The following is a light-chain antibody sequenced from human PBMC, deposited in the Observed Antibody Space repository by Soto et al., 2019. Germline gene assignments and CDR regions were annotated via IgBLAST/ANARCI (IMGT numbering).Light chain of an antibody. CDR1: QNIRNW. J-gene: IGKJ1*01. CDR2: DAS. CDR3: QQYNSYSPWT. V-gene: IGKV1-5*01. Sequence: DIQMTQSPSTLSASVGDSVTITCRASQNIRNWLAWYQQKPGKAPNPLIYDASSLESGVPSRFSGSGSGTEFTLTISSLQPDDFATYYCQQYNSYSPWTFGQGTKVDI.